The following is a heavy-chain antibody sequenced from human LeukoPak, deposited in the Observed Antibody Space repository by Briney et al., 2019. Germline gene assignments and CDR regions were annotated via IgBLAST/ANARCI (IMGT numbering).Heavy chain of an antibody. CDR1: GGSISSGDYY. V-gene: IGHV4-30-4*01. Sequence: SETLSLTCTVSGGSISSGDYYWRWIRQPPERGLEWIGYIYYSGSTYYNPSLKSRVTISVDTSKNQSSLKLSTLTAADTAVYYCARLGGDYGGHFDYWGQGTLVTVSS. J-gene: IGHJ4*02. CDR3: ARLGGDYGGHFDY. D-gene: IGHD4-23*01. CDR2: IYYSGST.